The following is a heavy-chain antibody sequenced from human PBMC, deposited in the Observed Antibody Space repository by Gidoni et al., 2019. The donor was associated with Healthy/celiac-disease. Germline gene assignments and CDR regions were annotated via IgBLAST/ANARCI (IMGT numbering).Heavy chain of an antibody. V-gene: IGHV4-34*01. CDR3: ARAPHYYDSSGRYYGMDV. CDR2: INHSGST. D-gene: IGHD3-22*01. J-gene: IGHJ6*02. Sequence: QVQLQQWGAGLLKPSETLSLTCAVYGGSFRGYYWSWIRQPPGKGLEWIWEINHSGSTNYNPSLKSRVTISVDTSKNQFSLKLSSVTAADTAVYYCARAPHYYDSSGRYYGMDVWGQGTTVTVSS. CDR1: GGSFRGYY.